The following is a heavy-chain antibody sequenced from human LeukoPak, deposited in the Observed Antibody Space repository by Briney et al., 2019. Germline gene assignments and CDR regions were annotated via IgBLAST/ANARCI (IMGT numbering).Heavy chain of an antibody. Sequence: GESLKISCKGSGYSFTSYWIGWVRQMPGKGLEWMGIIYPGDSDTRYSPSFQGQVTISADKSISTAYLQWSSLKASDTAMYYCARHTFPIDYYDSSGFSDYWGQGTLVTVSS. CDR1: GYSFTSYW. CDR2: IYPGDSDT. CDR3: ARHTFPIDYYDSSGFSDY. V-gene: IGHV5-51*01. J-gene: IGHJ4*02. D-gene: IGHD3-22*01.